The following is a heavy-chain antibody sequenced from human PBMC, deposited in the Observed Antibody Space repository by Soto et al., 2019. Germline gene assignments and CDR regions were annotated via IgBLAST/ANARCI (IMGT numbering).Heavy chain of an antibody. CDR3: ARDHIPGSYHDY. Sequence: ASVKVSCKASGYTFTSYGISCVRQAPGQGLEWMGWISAYNGNTNYAQKLQGRVTMTTDTSTSTAYMELRSLRSDDTAVYYCARDHIPGSYHDYWGQGTLVTVSS. J-gene: IGHJ4*02. CDR1: GYTFTSYG. V-gene: IGHV1-18*04. CDR2: ISAYNGNT. D-gene: IGHD3-10*01.